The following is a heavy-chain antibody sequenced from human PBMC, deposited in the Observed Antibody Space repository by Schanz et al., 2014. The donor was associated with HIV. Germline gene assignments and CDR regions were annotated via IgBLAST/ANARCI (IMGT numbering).Heavy chain of an antibody. D-gene: IGHD3-22*01. CDR1: GFTFSSFG. CDR2: ISYDGINK. Sequence: QVQLVESGGGVVRPGRSLRLSCAASGFTFSSFGMHWVRQAPGKGLEWVAVISYDGINKYYEDSVKGRLTISRDNSKNTLYLQVKSLRAEDTAVYYCAKDRNYYDSKYRGKGNYYYYYGMDAWGQGTTVTVSS. J-gene: IGHJ6*02. CDR3: AKDRNYYDSKYRGKGNYYYYYGMDA. V-gene: IGHV3-30*18.